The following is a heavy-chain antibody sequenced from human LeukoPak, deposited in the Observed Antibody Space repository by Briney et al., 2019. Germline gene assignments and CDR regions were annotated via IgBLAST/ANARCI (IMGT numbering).Heavy chain of an antibody. D-gene: IGHD3-22*01. CDR1: GFTVSSNY. J-gene: IGHJ5*02. Sequence: GGSLRLSCAASGFTVSSNYMSWVRQAPGKGLEWVSVIYSGGSTYYADSVKGRFTISRDNSKNTLYLQMNSLRAEDTAVYYCARDSNLSGYYGWFDPWGQGTLVTVSS. CDR3: ARDSNLSGYYGWFDP. CDR2: IYSGGST. V-gene: IGHV3-53*01.